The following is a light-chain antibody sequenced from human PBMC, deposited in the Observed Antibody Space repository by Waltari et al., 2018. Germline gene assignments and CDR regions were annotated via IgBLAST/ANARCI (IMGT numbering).Light chain of an antibody. CDR3: SSYAGSNNHVV. V-gene: IGLV2-8*01. CDR1: SSDVGGDIY. Sequence: QSALTQPPSASGSPGQSVTISCTGTSSDVGGDIYVSWYQQHPGQAPKLMIYEVSKRPSGVPDRLSGSKSGNTASLTVSGLQAEDEADYYCSSYAGSNNHVVFGGGTRLTVL. J-gene: IGLJ2*01. CDR2: EVS.